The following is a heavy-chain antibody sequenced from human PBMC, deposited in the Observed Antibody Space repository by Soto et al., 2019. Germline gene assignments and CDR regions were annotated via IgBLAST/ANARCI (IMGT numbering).Heavy chain of an antibody. Sequence: SGGSLRLSCAASGFTFSSYWMSWVRQAPGKGLEWVANIKQDGSEKYYVDSVKGRFTISRDNAKNSLYLQMNSLRAEDTAVYYCARTINYDFWSGHYIPWFDPWGQGTLVTVSS. CDR2: IKQDGSEK. CDR3: ARTINYDFWSGHYIPWFDP. D-gene: IGHD3-3*01. V-gene: IGHV3-7*01. J-gene: IGHJ5*02. CDR1: GFTFSSYW.